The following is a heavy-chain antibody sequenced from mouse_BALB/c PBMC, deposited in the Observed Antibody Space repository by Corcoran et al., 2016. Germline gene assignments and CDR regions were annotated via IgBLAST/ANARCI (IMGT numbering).Heavy chain of an antibody. CDR3: ARRGDYYFDV. CDR2: INTYTGEP. J-gene: IGHJ1*01. V-gene: IGHV9-3-1*01. CDR1: GYTFTNYG. Sequence: QIQLVQSGPELKKPGETVKISCTASGYTFTNYGMNWVKQAPGKGLKWMGWINTYTGEPTYADDFKGRFAFSLETSASTAYLQINNLKNEDTATYFCARRGDYYFDVWGAGTTVTVSS. D-gene: IGHD2-4*01.